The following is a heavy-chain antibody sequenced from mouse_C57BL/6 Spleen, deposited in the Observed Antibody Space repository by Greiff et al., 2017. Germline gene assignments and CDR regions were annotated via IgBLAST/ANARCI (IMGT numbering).Heavy chain of an antibody. J-gene: IGHJ2*01. Sequence: EVKLLESGGGLVKPGGSLKLSCAASGFTFSDYGMHWVRQAPEKGLEWVAYISSGSSTIYYADTVKGRFTISRDHAKNTLFLQMTSLRSEDTAMYYCARRVHYDYDFFDYWGQGTTLTVSS. D-gene: IGHD2-4*01. CDR2: ISSGSSTI. CDR1: GFTFSDYG. V-gene: IGHV5-17*01. CDR3: ARRVHYDYDFFDY.